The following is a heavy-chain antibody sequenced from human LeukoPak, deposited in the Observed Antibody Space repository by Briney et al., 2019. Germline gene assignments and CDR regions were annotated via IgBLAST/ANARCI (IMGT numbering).Heavy chain of an antibody. CDR2: INHSGNT. V-gene: IGHV4-34*01. D-gene: IGHD1-26*01. Sequence: PSETLSLTCAVYGGSFSGYYWSWIRQPPGKGLEWIGEINHSGNTNYNPSLKSRVTISVDTSKNQFSLKLSSVTAADTAVYYCARERTTIGYYYYYYMDVWGKGTTVTVSS. CDR1: GGSFSGYY. CDR3: ARERTTIGYYYYYYMDV. J-gene: IGHJ6*03.